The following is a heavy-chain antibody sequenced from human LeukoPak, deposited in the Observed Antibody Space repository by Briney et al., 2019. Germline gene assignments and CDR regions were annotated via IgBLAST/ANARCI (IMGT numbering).Heavy chain of an antibody. J-gene: IGHJ4*02. Sequence: GGSLRLSCAASGFTFSTYGMSWVHQAPGKGLEWVSTFGGSGASVYYADSVKGRFTVSRDSSKNTLYLQMNSLRVEDTAVYYCAKSGPYYYDYWGQGTLVTVS. CDR1: GFTFSTYG. V-gene: IGHV3-23*01. CDR2: FGGSGASV. D-gene: IGHD3-10*01. CDR3: AKSGPYYYDY.